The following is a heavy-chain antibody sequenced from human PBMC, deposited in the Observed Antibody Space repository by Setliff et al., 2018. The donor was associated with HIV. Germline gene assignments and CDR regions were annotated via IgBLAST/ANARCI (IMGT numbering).Heavy chain of an antibody. Sequence: RASVKVSCKASGFTINTSAIQWVRQARGRRLEWIGWIVVGSGNTNYAQKFQERVTITRDMSTSTSYMELTNLRSEDTAVYYCAARPGVDSSGYYDYYYMDVWAKGTTVTVSS. CDR1: GFTINTSA. D-gene: IGHD3-22*01. CDR2: IVVGSGNT. CDR3: AARPGVDSSGYYDYYYMDV. J-gene: IGHJ6*03. V-gene: IGHV1-58*02.